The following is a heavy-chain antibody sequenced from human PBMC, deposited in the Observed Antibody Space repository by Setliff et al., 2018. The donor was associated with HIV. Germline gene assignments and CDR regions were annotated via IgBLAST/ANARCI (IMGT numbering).Heavy chain of an antibody. Sequence: PSETLSLTCAVSGYSISSGYYWGWIRQPPGEGLEWIGSVSPGGTTYYNPSLKSRITISVDKSKNQFSLRLNSVTAADTAVYYCARSGYTSGFYWVFGAFGVWGKGTTVTVSS. CDR3: ARSGYTSGFYWVFGAFGV. CDR2: VSPGGTT. V-gene: IGHV4-38-2*01. D-gene: IGHD3-22*01. J-gene: IGHJ6*04. CDR1: GYSISSGYY.